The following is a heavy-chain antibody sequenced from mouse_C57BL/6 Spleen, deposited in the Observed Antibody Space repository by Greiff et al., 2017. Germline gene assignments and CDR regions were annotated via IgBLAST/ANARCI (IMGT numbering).Heavy chain of an antibody. CDR1: GYTFTDYY. V-gene: IGHV1-19*01. CDR3: AREGGYDGYYYAMDY. D-gene: IGHD2-2*01. Sequence: EVQGVESGPVLVKPGASVKMSCKASGYTFTDYYMNWVKQSHGKSLEWIGVINPYNGGTSYNQKFKGKATLTVDKSSSTAYMELNSLTSEDSAVYYCAREGGYDGYYYAMDYWGQGTSVTVSS. CDR2: INPYNGGT. J-gene: IGHJ4*01.